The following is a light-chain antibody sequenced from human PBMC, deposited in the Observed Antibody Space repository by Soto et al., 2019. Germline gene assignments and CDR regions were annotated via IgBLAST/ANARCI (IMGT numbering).Light chain of an antibody. Sequence: EIVWTQSPGTLSLSPGERATLSCRASQSVGNNYLVWYQQKPGQPPRFLMYDVSTRATGIPDRFSGSGSGTDFTLTISRLEPEDVAVYYSQQYGSSPLIVGGGTKVEIK. CDR1: QSVGNNY. CDR3: QQYGSSPLI. CDR2: DVS. J-gene: IGKJ4*01. V-gene: IGKV3-20*01.